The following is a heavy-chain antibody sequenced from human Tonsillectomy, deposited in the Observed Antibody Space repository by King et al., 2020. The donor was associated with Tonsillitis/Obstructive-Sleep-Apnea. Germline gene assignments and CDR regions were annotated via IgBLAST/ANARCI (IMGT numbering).Heavy chain of an antibody. CDR1: GGSITNDGYY. CDR2: TYYWGTT. Sequence: QLQESGPGLVKPSQILFLTCTVSGGSITNDGYYCSWIRQHPDKGLEWIGDTYYWGTTFYNPSLKGRVTIIVDTSKSQFSLNLNSVTAADTAVYYCARYGGDSRDFDPWGQGTLVTVSS. V-gene: IGHV4-31*03. J-gene: IGHJ5*02. D-gene: IGHD4-23*01. CDR3: ARYGGDSRDFDP.